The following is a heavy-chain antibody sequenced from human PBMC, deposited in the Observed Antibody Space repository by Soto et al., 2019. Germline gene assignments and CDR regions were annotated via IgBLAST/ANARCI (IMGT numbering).Heavy chain of an antibody. D-gene: IGHD3-22*01. CDR2: IFTSGST. V-gene: IGHV4-4*07. CDR3: ARDSSGYYYLFDY. J-gene: IGHJ4*02. Sequence: SETLSLTCTVSGGSISSYYWSWIRQPAGKGLEWIGRIFTSGSTNCNPSLKSRVSMSVDTSKNQFSLNLSSVTAADTAVYYCARDSSGYYYLFDYWGQGTLVTVSS. CDR1: GGSISSYY.